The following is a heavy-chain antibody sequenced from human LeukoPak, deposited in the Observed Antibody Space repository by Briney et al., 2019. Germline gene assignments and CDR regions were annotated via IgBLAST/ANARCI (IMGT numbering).Heavy chain of an antibody. CDR2: IKQDGSEK. V-gene: IGHV3-7*01. CDR3: ANSIVGATSGLDY. J-gene: IGHJ4*02. CDR1: GFTFSSYW. Sequence: SGGSLRLSCAASGFTFSSYWMSWVRQAPGKGLEWVANIKQDGSEKYYVDSVKGRFTISRDNSKNTLYLQMNSLRAEDTAVYYCANSIVGATSGLDYWGQGTLVTVSS. D-gene: IGHD1-26*01.